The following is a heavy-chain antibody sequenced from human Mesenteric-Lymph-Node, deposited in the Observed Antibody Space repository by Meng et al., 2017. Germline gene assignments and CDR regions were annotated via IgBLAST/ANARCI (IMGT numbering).Heavy chain of an antibody. J-gene: IGHJ5*02. Sequence: SETLSLTCVVYGGSFSGYYWSWIRQLPGKGLEWIGEINHSGSTNYNPSLKSRVTISVDTSKNQFSLKLSSVTAADTAVYYCARSFYRGRYNWFDPWGQGTLVTVSS. CDR1: GGSFSGYY. V-gene: IGHV4-34*01. D-gene: IGHD2/OR15-2a*01. CDR2: INHSGST. CDR3: ARSFYRGRYNWFDP.